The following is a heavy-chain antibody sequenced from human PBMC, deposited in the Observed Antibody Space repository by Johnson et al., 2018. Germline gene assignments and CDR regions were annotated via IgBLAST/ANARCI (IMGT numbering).Heavy chain of an antibody. D-gene: IGHD1-1*01. CDR2: ISYDGTYK. CDR3: AKDRYEYSTTYFGN. J-gene: IGHJ4*02. Sequence: VQLVESGGGVVQPGKSLRLSCVVSGFTFSSYSMHWVRQAPGKGLEWVAVISYDGTYKYYADSVKGRFTISRDNSKNTLFLQMNSLRGEDTALYFCAKDRYEYSTTYFGNWGQGALVTVPS. V-gene: IGHV3-30*18. CDR1: GFTFSSYS.